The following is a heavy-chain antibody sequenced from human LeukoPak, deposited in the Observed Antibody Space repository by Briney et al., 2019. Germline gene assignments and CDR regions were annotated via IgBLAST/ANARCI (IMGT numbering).Heavy chain of an antibody. Sequence: GASVKVSCKASGYTFTGYYMHWVRQAPGQGLEWIGWINPNSGGTNYAQKFQGRVTMTRDTSISTAYMELSRLRSDDTAVYYCARELLYSSGWYDYWGQGTLVTVSS. V-gene: IGHV1-2*02. CDR3: ARELLYSSGWYDY. D-gene: IGHD6-19*01. J-gene: IGHJ4*02. CDR2: INPNSGGT. CDR1: GYTFTGYY.